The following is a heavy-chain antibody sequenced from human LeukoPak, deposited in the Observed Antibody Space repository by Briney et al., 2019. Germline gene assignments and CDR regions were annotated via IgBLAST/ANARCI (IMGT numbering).Heavy chain of an antibody. CDR2: ISAYNGNT. CDR1: GYTFTSYG. D-gene: IGHD3-22*01. V-gene: IGHV1-18*01. CDR3: ARRAYYDSSGLEGYFDY. Sequence: GASVKVSCKASGYTFTSYGISWVRQAPGQGLEWMGWISAYNGNTNYAQKLQGRVTMTTDTSTSTAYMELRSLRSDDTAVYYCARRAYYDSSGLEGYFDYWGQGTLVTVSS. J-gene: IGHJ4*02.